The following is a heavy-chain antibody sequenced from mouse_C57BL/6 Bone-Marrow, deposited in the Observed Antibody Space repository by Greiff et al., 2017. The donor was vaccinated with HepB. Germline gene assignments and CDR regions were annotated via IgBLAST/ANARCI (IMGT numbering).Heavy chain of an antibody. J-gene: IGHJ2*01. Sequence: EVQLQQSGPELVKPGASVKMSCKASGYTFTSYVMHWVKQTPGQSLEWIGYIYPYNDGTKYNEKFKGKATLTSDKSSSTAYMELSSLTSEDSAVYHSARFISTVVDNGYWGNGTTLTVST. CDR1: GYTFTSYV. CDR2: IYPYNDGT. D-gene: IGHD1-1*01. V-gene: IGHV1-14*01. CDR3: ARFISTVVDNGY.